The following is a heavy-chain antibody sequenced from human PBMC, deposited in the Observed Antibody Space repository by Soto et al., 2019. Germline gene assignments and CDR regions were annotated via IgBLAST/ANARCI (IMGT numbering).Heavy chain of an antibody. CDR2: ISGSGGST. Sequence: GGSLRLSCAASGFTFSSYAMSWVRQAPGKGLEWVSAISGSGGSTYYADSVKGRFTISRDNSKNTLYLQMNSLRAEDTAVYYCAKIFRRGSSWTRVELDYWGQGTLVTVSS. CDR1: GFTFSSYA. J-gene: IGHJ4*02. V-gene: IGHV3-23*01. D-gene: IGHD6-13*01. CDR3: AKIFRRGSSWTRVELDY.